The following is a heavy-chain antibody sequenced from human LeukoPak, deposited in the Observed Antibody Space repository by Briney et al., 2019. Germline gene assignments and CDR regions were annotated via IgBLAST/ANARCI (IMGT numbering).Heavy chain of an antibody. CDR1: GDSVSSNSAT. Sequence: SHTLSLTCAISGDSVSSNSATWNWIRQSPSRGLEWLGSTYYKYKWHSDYAVSVKSRIILNPDTSKNQFSLHLNSVTPEDTAVYFCARGLETAIALWGQGTLVTVSS. D-gene: IGHD5-18*01. CDR2: TYYKYKWHS. V-gene: IGHV6-1*01. CDR3: ARGLETAIAL. J-gene: IGHJ4*02.